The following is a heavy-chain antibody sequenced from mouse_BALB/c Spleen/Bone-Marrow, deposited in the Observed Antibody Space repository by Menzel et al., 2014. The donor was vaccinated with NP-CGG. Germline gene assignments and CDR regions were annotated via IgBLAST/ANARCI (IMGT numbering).Heavy chain of an antibody. CDR1: GYTFTSYW. J-gene: IGHJ2*01. V-gene: IGHV1-69*02. CDR3: TRSYGSSYEYYFDY. D-gene: IGHD1-1*01. CDR2: IYPSDSYT. Sequence: SGAELVRPGASVKLSCKASGYTFTSYWINWVKQRPGQGLEWIGNIYPSDSYTNYNQKFKDKATLTVGKSSSTAYMQLSSPTSEDSAVYYCTRSYGSSYEYYFDYWGQGTTLTVSS.